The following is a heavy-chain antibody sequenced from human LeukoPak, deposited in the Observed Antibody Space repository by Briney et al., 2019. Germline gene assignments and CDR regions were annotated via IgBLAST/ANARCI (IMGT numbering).Heavy chain of an antibody. CDR2: IYSGGST. J-gene: IGHJ4*02. Sequence: GGSLRLSCAASGFTVSSNYMSWVRQAPGKGLEWVSVIYSGGSTYYADSVKGRFTISRDNAKNSLYLQMNTLRAEDTAVYYCARDRSPGYFDYWGQGTLVTVSS. CDR1: GFTVSSNY. CDR3: ARDRSPGYFDY. V-gene: IGHV3-66*01.